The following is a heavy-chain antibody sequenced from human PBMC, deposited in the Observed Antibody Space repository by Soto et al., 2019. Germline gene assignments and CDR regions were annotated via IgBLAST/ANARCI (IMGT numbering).Heavy chain of an antibody. V-gene: IGHV4-30-4*01. CDR3: ATVPHAYGTNWIDS. D-gene: IGHD1-7*01. CDR2: IYYTGTT. J-gene: IGHJ5*01. Sequence: SETLSLTCTVSGVSISSRNYYWSWIRQPPGKGLEWLGYIYYTGTTHYNPSVKSRVTISLDTSKDHFSLNLSSVTAADTAIYYCATVPHAYGTNWIDSWGQGTLVTVPQ. CDR1: GVSISSRNYY.